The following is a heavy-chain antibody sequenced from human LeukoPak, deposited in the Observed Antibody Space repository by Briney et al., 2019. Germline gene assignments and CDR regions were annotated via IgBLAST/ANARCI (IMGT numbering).Heavy chain of an antibody. D-gene: IGHD3-22*01. CDR3: AYGNYYDSSGSLFDY. V-gene: IGHV3-48*04. J-gene: IGHJ4*02. Sequence: GGSLRLSCAASGFIFSGYSMNWVRQAPGKGLEWISYISSSSTTMYYADSVKGRFTISRDNPKNSLYLQMNSLRAEDTAVYYCAYGNYYDSSGSLFDYWGQGTLVTVSS. CDR1: GFIFSGYS. CDR2: ISSSSTTM.